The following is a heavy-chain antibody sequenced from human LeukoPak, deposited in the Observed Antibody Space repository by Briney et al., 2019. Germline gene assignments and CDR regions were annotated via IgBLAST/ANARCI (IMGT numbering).Heavy chain of an antibody. CDR2: IYYSGST. CDR1: GGSISSGGYY. D-gene: IGHD6-19*01. V-gene: IGHV4-31*03. CDR3: ARAPGIAVAGTGADY. Sequence: SETLSLTCTVSGGSISSGGYYWGWIRQHPGKGLEWIGYIYYSGSTYYNPSLKSRVTISVDTSKNQFSLKLSSVTAADTAVYYCARAPGIAVAGTGADYWGQGTLVTVSS. J-gene: IGHJ4*02.